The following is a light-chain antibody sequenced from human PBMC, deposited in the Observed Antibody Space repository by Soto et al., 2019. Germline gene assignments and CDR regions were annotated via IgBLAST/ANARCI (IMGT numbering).Light chain of an antibody. V-gene: IGKV1-5*03. Sequence: DLQMTQSPSTLSASVGDRVTITCRASQSISTWLAWHQQKPGKAPKLLISKASSLESGVPSRFSGSGSETDFTLTISSLQPEDFATYSCQHSTTWTFGQGTKVDIK. CDR3: QHSTTWT. CDR1: QSISTW. CDR2: KAS. J-gene: IGKJ1*01.